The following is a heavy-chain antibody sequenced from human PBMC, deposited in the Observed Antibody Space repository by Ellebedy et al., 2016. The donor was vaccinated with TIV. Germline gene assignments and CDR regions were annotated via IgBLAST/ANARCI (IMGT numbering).Heavy chain of an antibody. CDR2: ISNGGSIV. J-gene: IGHJ4*02. V-gene: IGHV3-48*04. CDR1: GFTFSSYS. CDR3: AREAGYSSTWPFDS. D-gene: IGHD6-13*01. Sequence: GESLKISCSASGFTFSSYSMNWVRPAPGKGMEWISYISNGGSIVNYADSVQGRFTISRDDAKNSLYLQMNSLRAEDTAVYHCAREAGYSSTWPFDSWGQGTLVTVSS.